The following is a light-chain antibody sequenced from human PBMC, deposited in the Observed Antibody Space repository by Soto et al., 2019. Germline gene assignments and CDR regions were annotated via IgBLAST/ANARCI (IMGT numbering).Light chain of an antibody. V-gene: IGLV2-14*01. CDR2: DVS. Sequence: QSALTQPASVSGSPGQSITISCXGTSSXVGGYNYVSWYQQHPGKAPKLMIYDVSNRPSGVSNRFSGSKSGNTASLTISGLQAEDEADYYCSSYTSSSTVVFGGGTKLTVL. J-gene: IGLJ2*01. CDR1: SSXVGGYNY. CDR3: SSYTSSSTVV.